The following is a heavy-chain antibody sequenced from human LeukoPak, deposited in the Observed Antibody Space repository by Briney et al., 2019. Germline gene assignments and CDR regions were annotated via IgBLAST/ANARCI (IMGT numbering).Heavy chain of an antibody. D-gene: IGHD5-18*01. CDR2: ISGSGGST. CDR1: GFTFSSYA. Sequence: GGSLRLSCAASGFTFSSYAMSWVRQAPGKGLEWVSAISGSGGSTYYADSVKGRFTISRDNSKNTLYLQMNSLRAEDTAVYYCPKNAYSYGCLDHSSVVHHWGQGSMVTVSS. CDR3: PKNAYSYGCLDHSSVVHH. V-gene: IGHV3-23*01. J-gene: IGHJ5*02.